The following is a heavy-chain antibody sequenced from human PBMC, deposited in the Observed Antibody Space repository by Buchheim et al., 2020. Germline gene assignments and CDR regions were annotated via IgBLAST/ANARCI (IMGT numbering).Heavy chain of an antibody. D-gene: IGHD2-2*01. V-gene: IGHV3-74*01. Sequence: EVQLVESGGGLVQPGGSLRLSCAASGFTFSSYWMHWVRQAPGKGLVWVSRINSDGSSTSYADSVKGRFTISRDNDKNTLYLQMNSLRAEDTAVYYCAREGGDIVVVPAAKVYYYYGMDVWGQGTT. CDR3: AREGGDIVVVPAAKVYYYYGMDV. CDR1: GFTFSSYW. J-gene: IGHJ6*02. CDR2: INSDGSST.